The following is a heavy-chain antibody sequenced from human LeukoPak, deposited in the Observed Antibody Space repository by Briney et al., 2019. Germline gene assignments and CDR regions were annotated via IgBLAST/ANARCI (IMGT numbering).Heavy chain of an antibody. CDR2: ISGSGSAI. CDR1: GFTFSSYE. V-gene: IGHV3-48*03. Sequence: GGSLRLSCAASGFTFSSYEMNWVRQAPGKGLEWVSYISGSGSAIYYADSVKGRFTISRDNAKNSLYLQMNSLRAEDTAVYYCARSGRRGYSYGYRFKYYFDYWGQGTLVTVSS. J-gene: IGHJ4*02. D-gene: IGHD5-18*01. CDR3: ARSGRRGYSYGYRFKYYFDY.